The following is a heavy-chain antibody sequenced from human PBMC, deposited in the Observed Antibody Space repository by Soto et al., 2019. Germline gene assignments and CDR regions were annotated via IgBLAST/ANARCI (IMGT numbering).Heavy chain of an antibody. Sequence: GGSLRLSCAAXGFTFSNAWMKWVRQAPGKGLEWVGRIKSKTDGGTTDYAAPVKGRFTISRDDSKNTLYLQMNSLKTEDTAVYYCVNYYDSSGYYYIGEGRHYYGMDVWGQGTTVTVSS. CDR3: VNYYDSSGYYYIGEGRHYYGMDV. CDR1: GFTFSNAW. CDR2: IKSKTDGGTT. J-gene: IGHJ6*02. D-gene: IGHD3-22*01. V-gene: IGHV3-15*07.